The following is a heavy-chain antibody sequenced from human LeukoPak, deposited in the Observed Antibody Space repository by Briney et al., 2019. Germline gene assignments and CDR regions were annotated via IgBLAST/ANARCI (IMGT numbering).Heavy chain of an antibody. Sequence: GGSLRLSCAASGFTFSSYDMNWVRQAPGKGLEWVSSISSSSSYIYYSDSLKGRFTMSRDNAKNSLYLQMNSLRTEDTAVYYCARDLVLSRSVGASEKIDYWGQGTLVTVSS. J-gene: IGHJ4*02. CDR1: GFTFSSYD. CDR3: ARDLVLSRSVGASEKIDY. V-gene: IGHV3-21*01. CDR2: ISSSSSYI. D-gene: IGHD1-26*01.